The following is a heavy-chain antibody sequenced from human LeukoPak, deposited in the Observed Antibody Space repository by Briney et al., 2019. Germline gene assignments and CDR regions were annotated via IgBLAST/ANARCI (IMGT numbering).Heavy chain of an antibody. Sequence: SETLSLTCAVYGGSFSGYYWSWIRQPPGKGLEWIGEINHSGSTNYNPSLKSRVTISVDTSKNQFSLKLSSVTAADTAVYYCARGAAYDILTGYSLESPATYYFDCWGQGTLVTVSS. CDR1: GGSFSGYY. CDR2: INHSGST. J-gene: IGHJ4*02. CDR3: ARGAAYDILTGYSLESPATYYFDC. V-gene: IGHV4-34*01. D-gene: IGHD3-9*01.